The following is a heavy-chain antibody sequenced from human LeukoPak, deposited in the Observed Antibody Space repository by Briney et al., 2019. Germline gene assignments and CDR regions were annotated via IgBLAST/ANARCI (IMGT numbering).Heavy chain of an antibody. D-gene: IGHD2-21*01. V-gene: IGHV1-2*02. CDR1: GYSFTDYY. J-gene: IGHJ5*02. CDR3: ARADRLDGGPYLIGP. CDR2: INPKSGGT. Sequence: ASVTVSCKTSGYSFTDYYMHWVRPAPGQGLEWMGWINPKSGGTSSAQKFQGRVTMTRDTSITTVYMEVSWLTSDDTAIYYCARADRLDGGPYLIGPWGQGTLVTVSS.